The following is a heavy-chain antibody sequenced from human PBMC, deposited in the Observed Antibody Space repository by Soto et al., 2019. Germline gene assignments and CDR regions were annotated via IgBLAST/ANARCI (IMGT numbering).Heavy chain of an antibody. J-gene: IGHJ6*02. D-gene: IGHD3-22*01. V-gene: IGHV4-31*03. CDR1: GGSISSGGYY. Sequence: QVQLQESGPGLVKPSQTLSLTCTVSGGSISSGGYYWSWIRQHPGKGLEWIGYIYYSGSTYYNPSLKSRVTISVDTYKNQFSLKLSSVTAADTAVYYCARDATYYYDSSGYGDYYYGMDVWGQGTTVTVSS. CDR2: IYYSGST. CDR3: ARDATYYYDSSGYGDYYYGMDV.